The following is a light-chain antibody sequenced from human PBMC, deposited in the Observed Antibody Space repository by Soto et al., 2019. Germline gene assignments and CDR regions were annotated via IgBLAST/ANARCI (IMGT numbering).Light chain of an antibody. CDR3: QQYNDWPPRYT. J-gene: IGKJ2*01. CDR1: QSVSSN. CDR2: RAS. Sequence: EIVMTQSPATLSVSPGERATLSCRASQSVSSNLAWYQQKPGQAPRLLIYRASTRATGIPARFSGSGSGTEFTLTISSLQSEDFAVYYCQQYNDWPPRYTFGQGIKLEIK. V-gene: IGKV3-15*01.